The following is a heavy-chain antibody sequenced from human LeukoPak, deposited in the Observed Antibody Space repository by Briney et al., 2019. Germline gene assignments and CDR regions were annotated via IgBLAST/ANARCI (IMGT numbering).Heavy chain of an antibody. D-gene: IGHD3-10*01. CDR2: IYYSGST. CDR3: ARVRYYGSGFWPWFDP. Sequence: PSETLSLTCTVSGGSISTYYWSWIRQPPGKGLEWIGYIYYSGSTNYNPSLKSRVTISVDTSKNQFSLKLSSVTAADTAVYYCARVRYYGSGFWPWFDPWGQGTLVTVSS. J-gene: IGHJ5*02. V-gene: IGHV4-59*01. CDR1: GGSISTYY.